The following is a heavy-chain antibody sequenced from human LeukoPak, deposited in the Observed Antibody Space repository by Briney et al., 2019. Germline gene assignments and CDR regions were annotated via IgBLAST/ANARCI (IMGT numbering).Heavy chain of an antibody. J-gene: IGHJ4*02. D-gene: IGHD3-22*01. Sequence: PSETLSLTCAVYGGSFSGYYWSWIRQPPGKGLEWIGEINHSGGTNYNPSLKGRVTISVDTSKNQFSLKLSSVTAADTAVYYCARRDINYYDSSGYPYWGQGTLVTVSS. CDR1: GGSFSGYY. CDR2: INHSGGT. V-gene: IGHV4-34*01. CDR3: ARRDINYYDSSGYPY.